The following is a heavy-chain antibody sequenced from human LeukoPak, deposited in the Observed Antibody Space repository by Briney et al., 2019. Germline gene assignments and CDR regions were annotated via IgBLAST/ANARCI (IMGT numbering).Heavy chain of an antibody. CDR2: IHPGDSDT. CDR3: ARSAGGYGSGSYSD. D-gene: IGHD3-10*01. Sequence: KRGESLKISCKGSGYSFNTYWISWVRQMPGKGLEWMGIIHPGDSDTRYSPSFPGQATISADKSISTAHLQWSSLKASDTAMYYCARSAGGYGSGSYSDWGQGTLVTVSS. CDR1: GYSFNTYW. V-gene: IGHV5-51*01. J-gene: IGHJ4*02.